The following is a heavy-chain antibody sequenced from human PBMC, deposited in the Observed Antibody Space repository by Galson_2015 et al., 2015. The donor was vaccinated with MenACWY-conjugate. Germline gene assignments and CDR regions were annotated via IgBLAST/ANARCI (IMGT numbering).Heavy chain of an antibody. CDR1: GFALSAHY. J-gene: IGHJ4*02. V-gene: IGHV3-72*01. CDR2: SGNKYNLHTI. D-gene: IGHD1-1*01. CDR3: SRARAESWKDVNFDS. Sequence: SLRLSCAASGFALSAHYMDWVRQAPGKGLEWVGRSGNKYNLHTIEYAASVKGRFTISRDASENSLYLLMNSLKIEDTAVYYCSRARAESWKDVNFDSWGQGALVTVSS.